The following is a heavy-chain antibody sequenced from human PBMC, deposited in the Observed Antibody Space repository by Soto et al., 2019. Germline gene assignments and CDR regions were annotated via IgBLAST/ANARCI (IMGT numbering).Heavy chain of an antibody. V-gene: IGHV3-33*01. CDR3: ARDSSGWSYYFDY. D-gene: IGHD6-19*01. J-gene: IGHJ4*02. CDR2: IWYDGSNK. CDR1: GFTFSSYG. Sequence: ESGGGVVQPGRSLRLSCAASGFTFSSYGMHWVRQAPGKGLEWVAVIWYDGSNKYYADSVKGRFTISRDNSKNTLYLQMNSLRAEDTAVYYCARDSSGWSYYFDYWGQGTLVTVSS.